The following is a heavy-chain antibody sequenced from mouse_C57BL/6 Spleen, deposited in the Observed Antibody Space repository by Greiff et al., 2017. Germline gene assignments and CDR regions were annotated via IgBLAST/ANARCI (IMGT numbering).Heavy chain of an antibody. CDR3: ARLLTARGYYFDY. J-gene: IGHJ2*01. V-gene: IGHV1-18*01. Sequence: VQLKQSGPELVKPGASVKIPCKASGYTFTDYNMDWVKQSHGKSLEWIGDINPNNGGTIYNQKFKGKATLTVDKSSSTAYMELRSLTSEDTAVYYCARLLTARGYYFDYWGQGTTLTVSS. D-gene: IGHD4-1*01. CDR2: INPNNGGT. CDR1: GYTFTDYN.